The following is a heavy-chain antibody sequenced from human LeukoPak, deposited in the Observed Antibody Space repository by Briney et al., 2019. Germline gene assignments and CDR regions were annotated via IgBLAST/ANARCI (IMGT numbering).Heavy chain of an antibody. CDR3: AREKALRYFDY. D-gene: IGHD4-17*01. Sequence: SETLSLTCTVSGASISNYYWSWIRQPPGKGLEGIGYIYYSGSTNYNPSLKSRVTISVDTSKNQFSLKLSSVTAADTAMYYCAREKALRYFDYWGQGTLVTVSS. J-gene: IGHJ4*02. CDR2: IYYSGST. V-gene: IGHV4-59*01. CDR1: GASISNYY.